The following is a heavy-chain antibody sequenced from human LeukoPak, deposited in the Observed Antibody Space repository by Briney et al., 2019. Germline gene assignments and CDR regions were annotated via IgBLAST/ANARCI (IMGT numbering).Heavy chain of an antibody. J-gene: IGHJ4*02. D-gene: IGHD3-22*01. CDR2: INPSGGST. CDR3: ARGGYDSSGYYSKSAYFDY. CDR1: GYTFTSYY. V-gene: IGHV1-46*01. Sequence: GASVKVSCKASGYTFTSYYMHWVRQAPGQGLEWMGIINPSGGSTSYAQKFQRRVTMTRDTSTSTVYMELSSLRSEDTAVYYCARGGYDSSGYYSKSAYFDYWGQGTLVTVSS.